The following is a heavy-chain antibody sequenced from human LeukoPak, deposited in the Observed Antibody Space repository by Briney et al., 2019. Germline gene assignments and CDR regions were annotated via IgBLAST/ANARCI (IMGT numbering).Heavy chain of an antibody. CDR3: ARVTGLYDSSGYYHA. D-gene: IGHD3-22*01. Sequence: GASVKVSCKASGYTFTDYFMHWVRQAPGQGLDWMGWINPDCGGTNYAQKFQGRVTMTRDTSISTAYMELSRLRSDDTAVYYCARVTGLYDSSGYYHAWGQGTMVTVSS. V-gene: IGHV1-2*02. CDR1: GYTFTDYF. J-gene: IGHJ3*01. CDR2: INPDCGGT.